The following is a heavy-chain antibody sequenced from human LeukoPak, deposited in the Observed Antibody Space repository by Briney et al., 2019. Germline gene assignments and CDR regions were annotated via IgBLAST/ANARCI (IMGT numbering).Heavy chain of an antibody. CDR2: IYYSGST. V-gene: IGHV4-61*01. CDR1: GGSVDSGSYY. CDR3: ASQGGMGSVY. Sequence: SETLSLTCTVSGGSVDSGSYYWSWVRQPPGKGLEWIGYIYYSGSTNYNPSLKTRVTISLDTSKNQFSLKLSSVTAADTAVYYCASQGGMGSVYWGQGTLVTVSS. J-gene: IGHJ4*02. D-gene: IGHD6-13*01.